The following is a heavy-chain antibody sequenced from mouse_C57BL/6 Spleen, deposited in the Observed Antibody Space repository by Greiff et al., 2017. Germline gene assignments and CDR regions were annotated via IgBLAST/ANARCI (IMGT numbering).Heavy chain of an antibody. CDR2: IWSGGST. CDR1: GFSLTSYG. Sequence: QVQLQQSGPGLVQPSQSLSITCTVSGFSLTSYGVHWVRQSPGKGLEWLGVIWSGGSTDYNAAFISRLSISKDNSKSQVFFKMNSLQADYTAIYYCARGDGYYYFDYWGQGTTLTVSS. J-gene: IGHJ2*01. D-gene: IGHD2-3*01. V-gene: IGHV2-2*01. CDR3: ARGDGYYYFDY.